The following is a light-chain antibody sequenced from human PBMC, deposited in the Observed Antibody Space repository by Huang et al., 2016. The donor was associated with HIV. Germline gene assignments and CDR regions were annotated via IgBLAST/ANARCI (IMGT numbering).Light chain of an antibody. J-gene: IGKJ5*01. CDR1: QSLLHSYGYNY. CDR3: MQALQTPIT. Sequence: DIVMTQSPLSLPVTPGDSASISCRSSQSLLHSYGYNYLDWLVQKPVQSPQLLIYLGSNRASGVPDRFSGSGSCTDFTLKISRVEAEDVGVYFCMQALQTPITFGQGTRLEIK. CDR2: LGS. V-gene: IGKV2-28*01.